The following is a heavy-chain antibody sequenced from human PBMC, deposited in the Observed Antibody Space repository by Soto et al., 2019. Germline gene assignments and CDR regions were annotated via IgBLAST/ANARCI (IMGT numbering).Heavy chain of an antibody. CDR2: FFSDAER. J-gene: IGHJ6*02. V-gene: IGHV2-26*03. Sequence: QVILKESGPVLVKPTETLTLTCTISGFSLSNGRMGVSWIRQPPGRALEWRAHFFSDAERSYSTSMQSRLTMSQDPSGTQVLLTMTNMHPKDTGTDFCARMNADSDSHHYAMDVWGPATPVTVSS. CDR1: GFSLSNGRMG. D-gene: IGHD4-17*01. CDR3: ARMNADSDSHHYAMDV.